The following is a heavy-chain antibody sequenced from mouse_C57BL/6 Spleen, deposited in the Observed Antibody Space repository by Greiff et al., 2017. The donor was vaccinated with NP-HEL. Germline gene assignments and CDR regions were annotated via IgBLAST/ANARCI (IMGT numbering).Heavy chain of an antibody. CDR3: ARMGNWEWYFDV. Sequence: QVQLQQPGTELVKPGASVKLSCKASGYTFTSYWMHWVKQRPGQGLEWIGHINPRNGGTNYNEKFKSKATLTVDKSSSTAYMQLSSLTSEDSAVYYCARMGNWEWYFDVWGTGTTVTVSS. V-gene: IGHV1-53*01. CDR2: INPRNGGT. J-gene: IGHJ1*03. CDR1: GYTFTSYW. D-gene: IGHD4-1*01.